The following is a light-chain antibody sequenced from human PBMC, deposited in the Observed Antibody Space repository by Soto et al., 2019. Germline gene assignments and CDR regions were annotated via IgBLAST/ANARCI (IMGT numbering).Light chain of an antibody. CDR3: QQYNNWPVT. CDR1: QSVSRK. Sequence: EFVLTQSPVTLSVSPGERATLSCRASQSVSRKLVWYQQKPGQAPRLLIYDTSIRAAGVPARFSGSGSGTECTLTISSLQSEDFAIYYCQQYNNWPVTFGQGTKVDI. J-gene: IGKJ1*01. V-gene: IGKV3-15*01. CDR2: DTS.